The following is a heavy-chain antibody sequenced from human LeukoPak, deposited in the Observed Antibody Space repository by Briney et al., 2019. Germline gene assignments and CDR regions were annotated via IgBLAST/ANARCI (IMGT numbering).Heavy chain of an antibody. J-gene: IGHJ4*02. Sequence: SETLSLTCTVSGGSISSSSYYWGWIRQPPGKGLEWIGSIYYSGSTYYNPSLKSRVTISVDTSKNQFSLKLSSVTAADTAVYYCARGGNLYGYWGQGTLVTVSS. CDR3: ARGGNLYGY. V-gene: IGHV4-39*07. CDR2: IYYSGST. CDR1: GGSISSSSYY. D-gene: IGHD2-8*01.